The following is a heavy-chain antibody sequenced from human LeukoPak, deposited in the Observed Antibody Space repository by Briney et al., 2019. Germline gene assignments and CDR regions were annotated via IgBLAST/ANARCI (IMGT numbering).Heavy chain of an antibody. CDR2: ISSNGGST. CDR3: ARGYNWFDP. Sequence: GGSLRLSCAASGFTFGSYAMHWVRQAPGKGLEYVSAISSNGGSTYYANSVKGRFTISRDNSKNTLYLQMGSLRTEDMAVYYCARGYNWFDPWGQGTLVTVSS. CDR1: GFTFGSYA. J-gene: IGHJ5*02. V-gene: IGHV3-64*01.